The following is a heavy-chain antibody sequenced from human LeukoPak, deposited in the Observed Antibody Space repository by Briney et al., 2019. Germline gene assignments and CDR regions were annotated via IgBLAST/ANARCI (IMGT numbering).Heavy chain of an antibody. CDR3: ARDWHWGSDY. D-gene: IGHD7-27*01. CDR1: GFTFSSYW. V-gene: IGHV3-74*01. J-gene: IGHJ4*02. CDR2: INGDGSST. Sequence: PGGSLRLSCAASGFTFSSYWMHWVRQAPGKGLVRVSRINGDGSSTIYADSVKGRFTISRDNAKKTLYLQTKSLRVEDTAVYYCARDWHWGSDYWGQGTLVTVSS.